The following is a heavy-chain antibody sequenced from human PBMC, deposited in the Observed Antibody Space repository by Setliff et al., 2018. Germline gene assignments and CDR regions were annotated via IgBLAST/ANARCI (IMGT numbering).Heavy chain of an antibody. J-gene: IGHJ4*02. D-gene: IGHD5-18*01. CDR3: AREVRDTAVVTGAC. CDR1: GDSISSTSYQ. V-gene: IGHV4-39*02. CDR2: IYYTGST. Sequence: TLSLTCTVSGDSISSTSYQWGWVRQPPGKGLEWIGSIYYTGSTSYNPSLKTRVTISVDTSKNQFSLKLSSVTAADTAVYYCAREVRDTAVVTGACWGQGTLVTVSS.